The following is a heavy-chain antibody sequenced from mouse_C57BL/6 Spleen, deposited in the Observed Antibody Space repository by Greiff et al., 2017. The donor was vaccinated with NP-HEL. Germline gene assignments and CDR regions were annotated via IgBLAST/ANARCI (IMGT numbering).Heavy chain of an antibody. Sequence: EVKLVESGGGLVKPGGSLKLSCAASGFTFSSYAMSWVRQTPEKRLEWVATISDGGSYTYYPDNVKGGFTISRDNAKNNLYLQMSHLKSEDTAMYYCARDSGITTGNYFDYWGQGTTLTVSS. D-gene: IGHD2-4*01. CDR1: GFTFSSYA. CDR3: ARDSGITTGNYFDY. V-gene: IGHV5-4*01. CDR2: ISDGGSYT. J-gene: IGHJ2*01.